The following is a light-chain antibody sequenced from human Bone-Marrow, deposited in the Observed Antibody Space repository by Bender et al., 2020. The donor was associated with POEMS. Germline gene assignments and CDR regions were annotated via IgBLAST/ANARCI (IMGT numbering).Light chain of an antibody. CDR3: CSYATTWV. CDR1: RSDVRSHNL. CDR2: EVN. Sequence: QSALTQPASVSGSPGQSITISCTETRSDVRSHNLVSWYQQHPGKAPKLMIYEVNKRPSGVSNRFSGSKSGNTASLTISGLQAEDEADYFCCSYATTWVFGGGTKLTVL. V-gene: IGLV2-23*02. J-gene: IGLJ3*02.